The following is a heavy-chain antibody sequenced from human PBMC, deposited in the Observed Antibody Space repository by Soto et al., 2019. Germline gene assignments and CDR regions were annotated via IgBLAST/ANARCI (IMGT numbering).Heavy chain of an antibody. Sequence: QVQLVQSGAEVKKPGSSVKVSCKASGGTFSSYTISWVRQAPGQGLEWMGRIIPILGIANYAQKFQGRVTIPADKSTSTAYMELSSLRSEDTAVYYCARGGAVVPADPQQPTLNWFDPWGQGTLVTVSS. J-gene: IGHJ5*02. V-gene: IGHV1-69*02. CDR1: GGTFSSYT. CDR3: ARGGAVVPADPQQPTLNWFDP. CDR2: IIPILGIA. D-gene: IGHD2-2*01.